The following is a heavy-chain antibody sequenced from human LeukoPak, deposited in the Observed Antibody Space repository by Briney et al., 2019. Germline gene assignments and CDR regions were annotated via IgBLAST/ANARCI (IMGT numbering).Heavy chain of an antibody. D-gene: IGHD2-2*03. V-gene: IGHV1-18*01. CDR3: AKDGFDRPDY. CDR1: GYTFTNYG. J-gene: IGHJ4*02. CDR2: ISAYNGNT. Sequence: RRASVKVSCKASGYTFTNYGISWVRQAPGQGLEWMGWISAYNGNTNYAQKLQDRVTMTTDTSTSTAYMELRGLRSDDTAVYYCAKDGFDRPDYWGQGTLVTVSS.